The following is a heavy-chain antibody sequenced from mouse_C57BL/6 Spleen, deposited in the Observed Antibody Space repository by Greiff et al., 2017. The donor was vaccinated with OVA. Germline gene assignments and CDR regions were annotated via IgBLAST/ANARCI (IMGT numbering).Heavy chain of an antibody. D-gene: IGHD2-5*01. J-gene: IGHJ2*01. Sequence: QVQLQQPGAELVKPGASVKLSCKASGYTFTSYWMHWVKQRPGRGLEWIGRIDPNSGGTKYNEKFKSKATLTVDKPSSTAYIQLSSLTSEDSAVYYCARPYYSKEGLGYWGQGTTLTVSS. CDR1: GYTFTSYW. CDR3: ARPYYSKEGLGY. V-gene: IGHV1-72*01. CDR2: IDPNSGGT.